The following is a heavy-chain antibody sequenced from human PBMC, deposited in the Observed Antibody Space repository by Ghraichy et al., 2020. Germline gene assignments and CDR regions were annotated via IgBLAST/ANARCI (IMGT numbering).Heavy chain of an antibody. CDR2: INPNSGGT. V-gene: IGHV1-2*02. D-gene: IGHD3-3*01. CDR3: ARDITVNSYYGMDV. J-gene: IGHJ6*02. Sequence: ASVKVSCKASGYTFTADFIHWVRQPPGQGLEGMGWINPNSGGTDYAQKFQGRVTMTRDTSISTAYMELSRLRSDDTAVYYCARDITVNSYYGMDVWGQGTTVTVSS. CDR1: GYTFTADF.